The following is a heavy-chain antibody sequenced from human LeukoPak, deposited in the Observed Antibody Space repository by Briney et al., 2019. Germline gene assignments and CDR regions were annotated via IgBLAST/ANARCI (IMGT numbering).Heavy chain of an antibody. Sequence: SETLSLTCTVSGGSISSYYWSWIRQPAGKGLEWIGRIYTSGSTNYNPSLKSRVTMSVDTSKNQLSLKLSSVTAADTAVYYCARAPMVRGVIITYYFDYWGQGTLVTVSS. J-gene: IGHJ4*02. CDR1: GGSISSYY. D-gene: IGHD3-10*01. CDR3: ARAPMVRGVIITYYFDY. CDR2: IYTSGST. V-gene: IGHV4-4*07.